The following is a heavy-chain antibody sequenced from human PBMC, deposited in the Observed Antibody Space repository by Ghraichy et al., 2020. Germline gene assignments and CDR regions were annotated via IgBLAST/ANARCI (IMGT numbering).Heavy chain of an antibody. J-gene: IGHJ1*01. Sequence: GSLRLSCAASGFTFSASWMSWVRQAPGKGLEWVANIRQAGSETHYVDSVKGRFTISRDNAKNSVYLQMNNLRAEDTALYFCARKVSGSYYPEYFQHWGQGTLVTVSS. CDR1: GFTFSASW. D-gene: IGHD1-26*01. CDR2: IRQAGSET. CDR3: ARKVSGSYYPEYFQH. V-gene: IGHV3-7*01.